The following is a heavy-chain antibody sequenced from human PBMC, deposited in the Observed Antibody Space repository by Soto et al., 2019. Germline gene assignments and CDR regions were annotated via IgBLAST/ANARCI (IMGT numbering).Heavy chain of an antibody. CDR2: INPSGGST. V-gene: IGHV1-46*01. J-gene: IGHJ5*02. CDR3: ARDIVVVPAANPGFDP. CDR1: GYTFTSYY. Sequence: GASVKVSCKASGYTFTSYYMHWVRQAPGQGLEWMGIINPSGGSTSYAQKFQGRVTMTRYTSTSTVYMELSSLRSEDTAVYYCARDIVVVPAANPGFDPWGQGTLVTVSS. D-gene: IGHD2-2*01.